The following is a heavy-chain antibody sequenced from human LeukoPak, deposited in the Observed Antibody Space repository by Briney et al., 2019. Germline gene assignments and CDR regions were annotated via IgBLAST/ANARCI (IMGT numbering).Heavy chain of an antibody. CDR1: GGTFSSYA. CDR3: ARLRKEYSSSSSFDY. J-gene: IGHJ4*02. Sequence: SVKVSCKAFGGTFSSYAISWVRQAPGQGLEWMGGIIPIFGTANYAQKFQGRVTITTDESTSTAYMELSSLRSEDTAVYYCARLRKEYSSSSSFDYWGQGTLVTVSS. D-gene: IGHD6-6*01. CDR2: IIPIFGTA. V-gene: IGHV1-69*05.